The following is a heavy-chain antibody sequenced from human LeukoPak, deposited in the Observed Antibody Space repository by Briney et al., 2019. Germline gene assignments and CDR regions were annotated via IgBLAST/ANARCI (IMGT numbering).Heavy chain of an antibody. CDR2: ISAYNGNT. Sequence: ASVKVSCKASGYTFTSYGISWVRQAPGQGLEWMGWISAYNGNTNYAQKLQGRVTMTTDTSTSTAYMELRSLRSDDTALYYCARDYTMTHAFDIWGQGTLVTVSS. J-gene: IGHJ3*02. CDR3: ARDYTMTHAFDI. V-gene: IGHV1-18*01. CDR1: GYTFTSYG. D-gene: IGHD3-22*01.